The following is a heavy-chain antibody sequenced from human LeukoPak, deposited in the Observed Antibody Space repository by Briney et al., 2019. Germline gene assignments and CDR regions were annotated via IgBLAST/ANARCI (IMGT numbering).Heavy chain of an antibody. V-gene: IGHV3-7*01. J-gene: IGHJ4*02. D-gene: IGHD6-25*01. CDR1: GFTSSRHW. Sequence: GGSLRLSCAVSGFTSSRHWMGWVRQTPAKGLEWVANIKEDASEENYVDSVKGRFTISRDNAKNSLYLQMNSLRAEDTAVYYCAIAAGWELGYWGQGTLVTVSS. CDR2: IKEDASEE. CDR3: AIAAGWELGY.